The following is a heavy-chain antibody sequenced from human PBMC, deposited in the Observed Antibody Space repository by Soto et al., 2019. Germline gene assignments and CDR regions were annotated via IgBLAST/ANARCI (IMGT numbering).Heavy chain of an antibody. J-gene: IGHJ3*02. CDR3: ARERVLRYFDWLPNDAFDI. CDR1: GFTFSSYW. Sequence: GGSLRLSCAASGFTFSSYWMHWVRQAPGKGLVWVSRINSDGSSTSYADSVKGQFTISRDNAKNTLYLQMNSLRAEDTAVYYCARERVLRYFDWLPNDAFDIWGQGTMVTVSS. V-gene: IGHV3-74*01. D-gene: IGHD3-9*01. CDR2: INSDGSST.